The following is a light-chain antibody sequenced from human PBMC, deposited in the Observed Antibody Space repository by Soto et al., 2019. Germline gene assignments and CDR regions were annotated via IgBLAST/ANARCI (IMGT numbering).Light chain of an antibody. J-gene: IGKJ1*01. Sequence: DIQMTQSPSSLSASVGDRVNITCRASQSVSSYLNWFQQIPGKAPKLLIYSSSDLQSGVPSRFSGSGSGTEFSLTISNLQPDDCATYYCQQYENYWTFGQGTKVDIK. CDR2: SSS. V-gene: IGKV1-39*01. CDR1: QSVSSY. CDR3: QQYENYWT.